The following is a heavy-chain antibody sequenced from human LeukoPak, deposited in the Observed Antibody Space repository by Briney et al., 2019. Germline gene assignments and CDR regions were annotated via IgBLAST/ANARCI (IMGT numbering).Heavy chain of an antibody. J-gene: IGHJ4*02. V-gene: IGHV3-21*01. CDR3: AREVGATDFDY. D-gene: IGHD1-26*01. Sequence: GSLRLSCAASGFTFSSYSMNWVRQAPGKGLEWVSSISRSSSYIYYADSVKGRFTISRDNAKNSLYLQMNSLRAEDTAVYCCAREVGATDFDYWGQGTLVTVSS. CDR1: GFTFSSYS. CDR2: ISRSSSYI.